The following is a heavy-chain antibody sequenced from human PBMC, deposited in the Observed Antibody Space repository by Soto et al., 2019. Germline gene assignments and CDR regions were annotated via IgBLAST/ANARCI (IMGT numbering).Heavy chain of an antibody. V-gene: IGHV1-3*01. CDR3: ARPMISLYTTYYYYYYGMYV. CDR2: INAGNGNT. Sequence: GASVKVSCKASGYMFTSYAMHWVRQAPGQRLERMGWINAGNGNTKYSQKFQGRVTITRDTSASTAYMELSSLRSEDTAVYYCARPMISLYTTYYYYYYGMYVWGQGTTVPVSS. CDR1: GYMFTSYA. J-gene: IGHJ6*02. D-gene: IGHD2-8*01.